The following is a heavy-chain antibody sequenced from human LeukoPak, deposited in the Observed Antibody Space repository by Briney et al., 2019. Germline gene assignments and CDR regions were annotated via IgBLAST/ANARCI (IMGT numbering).Heavy chain of an antibody. CDR3: ASFERLRLRGSDY. D-gene: IGHD5-12*01. J-gene: IGHJ4*02. CDR1: GGSISSYY. CDR2: IYYSGST. Sequence: PSETLSLTCTVSGGSISSYYWNWIRQPPGKGLEWIGYIYYSGSTNYNPSFKSRVTISVDTSKNQFSLKLSSVTAADTAVYFCASFERLRLRGSDYWGQGALVIVSS. V-gene: IGHV4-59*12.